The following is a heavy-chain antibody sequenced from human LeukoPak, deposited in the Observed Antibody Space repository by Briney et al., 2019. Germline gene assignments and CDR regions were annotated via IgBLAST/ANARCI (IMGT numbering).Heavy chain of an antibody. CDR1: GGSISSSSYY. J-gene: IGHJ6*03. CDR2: IYYSGST. Sequence: PSETLSLTCTVSGGSISSSSYYWGWIRQPPGKGLEWIGSIYYSGSTYYNPSLKSRVTISVDTSKNQFSLKLSSVTAADMAVYYCARHKDYYYSYMDVWGKGTTVTISS. CDR3: ARHKDYYYSYMDV. V-gene: IGHV4-39*01.